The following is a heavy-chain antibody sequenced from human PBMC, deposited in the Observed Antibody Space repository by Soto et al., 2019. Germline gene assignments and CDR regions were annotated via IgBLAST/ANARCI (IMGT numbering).Heavy chain of an antibody. CDR1: GFTFSTYS. CDR2: ISSESGTK. CDR3: AREPSGGDDYPDPRES. D-gene: IGHD4-17*01. Sequence: EVQLVESGGGLVQPGGSLRLSCAASGFTFSTYSMHWVRQAPGKGLEWVSYISSESGTKYYADSVKGRCTISRDNAENSVYLQMNSLRDEDTAVYYCAREPSGGDDYPDPRESWGQGTQVTVSS. V-gene: IGHV3-48*02. J-gene: IGHJ5*02.